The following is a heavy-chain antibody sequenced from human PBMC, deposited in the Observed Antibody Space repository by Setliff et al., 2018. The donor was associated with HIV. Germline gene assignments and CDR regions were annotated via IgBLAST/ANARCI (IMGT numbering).Heavy chain of an antibody. CDR2: ISHSGST. CDR3: SRQGYLGSGNPIPFDY. V-gene: IGHV4-38-2*02. Sequence: SETLSLTCTVSGDSITRGYYWGWVRQPPGKGLEWIGCISHSGSTYYNPPLKSRLILSIDTSAGRFSLKLKSVAATDTAVYYCSRQGYLGSGNPIPFDYWGPGTLVTVSS. D-gene: IGHD3-10*01. J-gene: IGHJ4*02. CDR1: GDSITRGYY.